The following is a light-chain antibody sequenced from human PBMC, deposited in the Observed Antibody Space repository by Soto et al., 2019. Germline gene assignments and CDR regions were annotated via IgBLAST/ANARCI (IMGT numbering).Light chain of an antibody. J-gene: IGLJ1*01. CDR2: GVT. CDR1: GGDIGAYNY. Sequence: QSALTQTASVSGSLGQSSTLSCTGSGGDIGAYNYVSWYQQHPGKAPKLIVYGVTHRPSGVSSRFSASKSAYTAALTISALQAEDEADYYCSSCTTTYFYVFGPGTKLTVL. CDR3: SSCTTTYFYV. V-gene: IGLV2-14*01.